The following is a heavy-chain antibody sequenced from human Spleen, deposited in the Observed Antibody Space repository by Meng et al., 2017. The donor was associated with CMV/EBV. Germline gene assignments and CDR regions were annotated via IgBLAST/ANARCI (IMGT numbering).Heavy chain of an antibody. CDR1: FTFSSYW. Sequence: FTFSSYWMSWVRQAPGKGLEWVANIEHDGSAKYYVDSVKGRFTISRDNAKNSLFLQMNSLRVEDVAVYYCARDPRDVGDHNWYLDLWGRGTLVTVSS. CDR2: IEHDGSAK. J-gene: IGHJ2*01. D-gene: IGHD2-21*02. CDR3: ARDPRDVGDHNWYLDL. V-gene: IGHV3-7*01.